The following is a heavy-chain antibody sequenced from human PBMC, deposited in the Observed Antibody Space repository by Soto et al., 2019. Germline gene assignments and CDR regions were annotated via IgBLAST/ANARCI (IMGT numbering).Heavy chain of an antibody. CDR2: IYWDDDQ. CDR1: GVSLSTGGVG. D-gene: IGHD3-22*01. V-gene: IGHV2-5*02. Sequence: QITLKESGPTLVKPTQTLTLTCNVSGVSLSTGGVGVGWIRQPPGKALEWLALIYWDDDQRSSPSLKSRLTLTKDTSKNQVVLTMTNMAPEDTATYYCAHMRADKFDYWGQGTLVTVSS. CDR3: AHMRADKFDY. J-gene: IGHJ4*02.